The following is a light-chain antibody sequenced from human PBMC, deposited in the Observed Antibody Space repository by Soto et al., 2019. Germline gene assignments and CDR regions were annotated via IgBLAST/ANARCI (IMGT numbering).Light chain of an antibody. Sequence: QSALAQPASVSGSPGQSITIPCTGTTSDIGAYNYVSWYQQHPDKAPKLMIYDVTYRPSGVSSRFSGSKSGNTASLTISGLQDEDEADYFCSSYTSTNTVVFGGGTKLTVL. V-gene: IGLV2-14*03. CDR3: SSYTSTNTVV. CDR1: TSDIGAYNY. CDR2: DVT. J-gene: IGLJ2*01.